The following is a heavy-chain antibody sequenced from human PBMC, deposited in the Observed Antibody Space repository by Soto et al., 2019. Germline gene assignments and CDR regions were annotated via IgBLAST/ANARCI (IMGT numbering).Heavy chain of an antibody. CDR3: AHSLLWFGEPDAREIFDP. J-gene: IGHJ5*02. Sequence: SCPTLVNPTQTLTLTCTFSGFSLRTSGVGXGWIRQPPGKALGWLALIYWNDDKRYSPSLKSRLTITKDTSKNQVVLTMTNMDPVDTATYYCAHSLLWFGEPDAREIFDPWGQGTLVTASS. D-gene: IGHD3-10*01. CDR1: GFSLRTSGVG. CDR2: IYWNDDK. V-gene: IGHV2-5*01.